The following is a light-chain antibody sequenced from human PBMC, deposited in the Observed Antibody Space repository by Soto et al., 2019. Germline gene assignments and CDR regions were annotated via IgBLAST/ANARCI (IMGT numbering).Light chain of an antibody. CDR1: QSVSSSF. Sequence: EIVLTQSPGTLSLSPGERATLSCRASQSVSSSFLSWYQQKRGQAPRLLMFGASSRATGIPDRFSGSGSGTDFTLTIYRLEPEDFAVYYCQQSGYSPIPFGQGTRLEIK. V-gene: IGKV3-20*01. J-gene: IGKJ5*01. CDR3: QQSGYSPIP. CDR2: GAS.